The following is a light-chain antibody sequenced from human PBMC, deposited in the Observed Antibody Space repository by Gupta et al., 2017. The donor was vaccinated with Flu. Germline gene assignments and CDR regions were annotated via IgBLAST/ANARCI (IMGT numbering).Light chain of an antibody. J-gene: IGKJ4*01. CDR2: WAS. Sequence: NCKSSQSVLYSSNNKIYLAWYQQKRGQPPKLLIYWASTRESGVPERFSGSGSGTDFTLTIRSLHAEDVAVYYCQQYYSTPLTFGGGTKVEIK. CDR1: QSVLYSSNNKIY. CDR3: QQYYSTPLT. V-gene: IGKV4-1*01.